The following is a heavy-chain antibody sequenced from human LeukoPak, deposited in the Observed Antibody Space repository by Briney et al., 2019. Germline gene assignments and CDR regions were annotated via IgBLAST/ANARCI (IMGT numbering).Heavy chain of an antibody. Sequence: ASVKVSCKASGYSFTNYDINWVRQATGQGLEWMGWMHLKRGNTGYAQNFQGRVSMTRDTSISTAYMELSSLRSEDTAVYYCARVTSGYCTGGTCYIPADFNYWGQGTLVTVSS. D-gene: IGHD2-15*01. V-gene: IGHV1-8*01. CDR3: ARVTSGYCTGGTCYIPADFNY. CDR2: MHLKRGNT. J-gene: IGHJ4*02. CDR1: GYSFTNYD.